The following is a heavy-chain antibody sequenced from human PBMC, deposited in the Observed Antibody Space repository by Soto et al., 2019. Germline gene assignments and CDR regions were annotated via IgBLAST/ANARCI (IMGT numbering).Heavy chain of an antibody. Sequence: SETLSLTCTVSGGSISSSSYYWGWIRQPPGRGLEWIGGIYYSGNTYYNPSLKSRVTISVDTSKNQFSLTLSSVTAANTAVYYCARDHYFGNNWAFDYWGQGALVTVSS. D-gene: IGHD3-9*01. CDR1: GGSISSSSYY. J-gene: IGHJ4*02. CDR3: ARDHYFGNNWAFDY. CDR2: IYYSGNT. V-gene: IGHV4-39*02.